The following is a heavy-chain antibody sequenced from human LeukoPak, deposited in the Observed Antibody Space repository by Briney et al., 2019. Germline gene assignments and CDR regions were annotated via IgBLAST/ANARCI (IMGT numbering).Heavy chain of an antibody. CDR2: ISAYNGNT. CDR1: GYTFTSYG. D-gene: IGHD3-3*01. J-gene: IGHJ6*02. Sequence: ASVKVSCKASGYTFTSYGISWVRQAPGQGLEWMGWISAYNGNTNYAQKLQGRVTMTTDTSTSTAYMELRSLRSDDTAVYYCARDSRFYDFWSGSYYGMDVWGQGTTATVSS. CDR3: ARDSRFYDFWSGSYYGMDV. V-gene: IGHV1-18*01.